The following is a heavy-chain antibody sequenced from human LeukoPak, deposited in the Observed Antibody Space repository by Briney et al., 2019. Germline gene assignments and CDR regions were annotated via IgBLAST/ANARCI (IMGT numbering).Heavy chain of an antibody. Sequence: PGGSLRLSCAASGFTFSSYGMHWVRQAPGKGLEWVAVIWYDGSNKYYADSVKGRFTISRDNSKNTLYLQMNSLRAEDTAVYYCARGPYGGDSLGYFQHWGQGTLVTVSS. CDR2: IWYDGSNK. J-gene: IGHJ1*01. CDR3: ARGPYGGDSLGYFQH. D-gene: IGHD4-23*01. V-gene: IGHV3-33*01. CDR1: GFTFSSYG.